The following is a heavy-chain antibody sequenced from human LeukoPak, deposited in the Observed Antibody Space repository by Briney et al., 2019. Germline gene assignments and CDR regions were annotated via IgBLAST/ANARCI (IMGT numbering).Heavy chain of an antibody. J-gene: IGHJ1*01. CDR2: ISSSGSTM. V-gene: IGHV3-48*03. CDR1: GFTFSIYE. Sequence: GGSLRLSCAASGFTFSIYEMNWVRQAPGKGLEWVSYISSSGSTMHYADSVKGRFTISRDNAKNSPYLHMNSLRAEDTAVYYCAREQDFQHWGQGTLVTVSS. CDR3: AREQDFQH.